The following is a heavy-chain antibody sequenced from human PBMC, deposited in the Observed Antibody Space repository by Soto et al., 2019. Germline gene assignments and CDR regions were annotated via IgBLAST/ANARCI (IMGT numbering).Heavy chain of an antibody. V-gene: IGHV1-18*01. CDR2: ISAYNGNT. CDR3: ARWIAAAGTRHFDY. J-gene: IGHJ4*02. CDR1: GYTFTSYG. Sequence: ASVKVSCKASGYTFTSYGISWVRQAPGQGLEWMGWISAYNGNTNYAQKLQGRVTMTTNTSTSTAYMELSSLRSEDTAVYYCARWIAAAGTRHFDYWGQGTLVTVSS. D-gene: IGHD6-13*01.